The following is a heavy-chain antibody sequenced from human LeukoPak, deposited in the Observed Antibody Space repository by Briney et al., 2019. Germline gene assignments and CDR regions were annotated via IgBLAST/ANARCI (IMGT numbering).Heavy chain of an antibody. CDR1: GGSISNYC. J-gene: IGHJ4*02. CDR3: ARGPDRRDDDKSLDY. V-gene: IGHV4-4*07. Sequence: SETLSLTCTVSGGSISNYCWSWIRQPAGKGLEWIGGIYTSGSGNYNPSLKSRVTMSVDTSKNQFSLKLYLTTAADTAVYYCARGPDRRDDDKSLDYWGQGTLLTVSS. CDR2: IYTSGSG. D-gene: IGHD5-24*01.